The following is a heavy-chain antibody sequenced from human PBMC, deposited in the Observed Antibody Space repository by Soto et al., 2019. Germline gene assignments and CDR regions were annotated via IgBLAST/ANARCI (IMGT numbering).Heavy chain of an antibody. D-gene: IGHD3-3*01. CDR3: AARHGWSGPGTHTGLDY. Sequence: QVQLQESGPGLVKPSGTLSLTCAVSGDSINSCQWWNWVRQPPGKGLEWIGQISPSGSTNYTPSHTSRVNKSVNKSKNNSTLQLTSVPAADTAVDYGAARHGWSGPGTHTGLDYWGQGTLVTVSS. J-gene: IGHJ4*02. CDR2: ISPSGST. V-gene: IGHV4-4*02. CDR1: GDSINSCQW.